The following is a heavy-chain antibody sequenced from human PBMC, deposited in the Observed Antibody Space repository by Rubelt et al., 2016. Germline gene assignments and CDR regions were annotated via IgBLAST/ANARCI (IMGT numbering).Heavy chain of an antibody. V-gene: IGHV3-23*01. CDR2: ISDSGGSTYYSGGST. CDR1: GFTFSSYA. J-gene: IGHJ3*02. Sequence: EVQLLESGGGLVQPGGSLRLSCAASGFTFSSYAMSWVRQAPGKGLEWVSAISDSGGSTYYSGGSTYYAGSVKGRFTISRDNSKNTLYLQMNSLRAEDTAVYYCAKGIGVGPTPDGFDIWGRGTTVTVSS. D-gene: IGHD1-26*01. CDR3: AKGIGVGPTPDGFDI.